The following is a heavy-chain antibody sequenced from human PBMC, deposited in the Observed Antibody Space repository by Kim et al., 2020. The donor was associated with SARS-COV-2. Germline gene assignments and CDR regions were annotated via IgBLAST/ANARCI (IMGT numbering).Heavy chain of an antibody. J-gene: IGHJ6*02. CDR1: GGSISSGGYY. Sequence: SETLSLTCTVSGGSISSGGYYWSWIRQHPGKGLEWIGYIYYSGSTYYNPSLKSRVTISVDTSKNQFSLKLSSVTAADTAVYYCARDRVLQYQLVYGDVWGQGTTVTVSS. V-gene: IGHV4-31*03. D-gene: IGHD2-2*01. CDR3: ARDRVLQYQLVYGDV. CDR2: IYYSGST.